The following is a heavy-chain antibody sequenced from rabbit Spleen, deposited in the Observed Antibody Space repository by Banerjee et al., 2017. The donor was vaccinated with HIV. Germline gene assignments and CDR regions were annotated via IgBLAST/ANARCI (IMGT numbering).Heavy chain of an antibody. CDR1: GFSFSSSDW. V-gene: IGHV1S40*01. CDR2: IYAGSSGRS. CDR3: ARTTYGYDDYADLYYAAMDL. J-gene: IGHJ6*01. D-gene: IGHD6-1*01. Sequence: QSLEESGGDLVKPGASLTLTCTASGFSFSSSDWICWVRQAPGKGLEWIACIYAGSSGRSYYASWAKGRFTISKTSSTTVTLQMTSLTVADTATYFCARTTYGYDDYADLYYAAMDLWGPGTLVTVS.